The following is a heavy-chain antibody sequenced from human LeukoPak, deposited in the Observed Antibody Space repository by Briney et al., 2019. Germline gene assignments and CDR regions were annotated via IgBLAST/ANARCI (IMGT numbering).Heavy chain of an antibody. V-gene: IGHV4-34*01. Sequence: PSETLSLTCAVYGGSFSGDYWSWIRQPPGKGLEWGGEINHRGSTNYNPSLKSRVTISVDTSKNQLSLKMSSVTAADTAVYYCARVRYQGIAAAGTFDYWGQGTMVAVSS. J-gene: IGHJ4*02. CDR3: ARVRYQGIAAAGTFDY. D-gene: IGHD6-13*01. CDR2: INHRGST. CDR1: GGSFSGDY.